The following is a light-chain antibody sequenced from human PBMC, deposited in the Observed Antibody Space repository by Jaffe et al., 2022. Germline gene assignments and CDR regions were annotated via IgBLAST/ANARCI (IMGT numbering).Light chain of an antibody. CDR2: DVS. CDR1: SSDVGGYNY. V-gene: IGLV2-11*01. CDR3: SSYAGSYTYVI. Sequence: QSALTQPRSVSGSPGQSVTISCTGTSSDVGGYNYVSWYQQHPGKAPKLMIYDVSKRPSGVPDRFSGSKSGNTASLTISGLQAEDEADYYCSSYAGSYTYVILGGGTKLTVL. J-gene: IGLJ2*01.